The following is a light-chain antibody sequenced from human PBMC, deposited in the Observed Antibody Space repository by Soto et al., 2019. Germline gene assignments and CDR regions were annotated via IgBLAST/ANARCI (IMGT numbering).Light chain of an antibody. CDR1: QSVSSN. CDR2: GAS. Sequence: EIVLTQSPGTLSLSPGERATLSCRASQSVSSNLAWYQQKPGQAPSLLMHGASSRATGIPERFSGSGSGTDFTLTISRLEPEDFAVYYCQQYGSSLITLGQGTRLEIK. V-gene: IGKV3-20*01. J-gene: IGKJ5*01. CDR3: QQYGSSLIT.